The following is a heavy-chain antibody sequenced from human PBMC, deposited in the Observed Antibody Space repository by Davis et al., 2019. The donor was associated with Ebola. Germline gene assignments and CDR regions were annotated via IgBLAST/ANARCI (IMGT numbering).Heavy chain of an antibody. CDR2: IYNSGST. CDR3: ARGATTVVTRWFDP. CDR1: GGSISSSNW. J-gene: IGHJ5*02. Sequence: SETLSLTCAVSGGSISSSNWWSWVSQPPGKGLEWIGEIYNSGSTNYNPSLKSRVTISVDKSKNQFSLKLSSVTAADTAVYYCARGATTVVTRWFDPWGQGTLVTVSS. D-gene: IGHD4-23*01. V-gene: IGHV4-4*02.